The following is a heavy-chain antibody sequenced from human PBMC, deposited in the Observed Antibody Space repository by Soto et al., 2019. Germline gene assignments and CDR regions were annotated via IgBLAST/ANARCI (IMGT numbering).Heavy chain of an antibody. V-gene: IGHV1-58*01. J-gene: IGHJ6*02. CDR1: GVTFTSSA. CDR2: IVVGSGNT. D-gene: IGHD3-16*01. Sequence: SVKVSCKASGVTFTSSAVQWVRLARGQRLEWTGWIVVGSGNTNYAQKFQERVTITRDTSISTAYMELKWLRSDDTAVYFCAREGMYHYETKDYYPSTYGLDVWGQGTTATVSS. CDR3: AREGMYHYETKDYYPSTYGLDV.